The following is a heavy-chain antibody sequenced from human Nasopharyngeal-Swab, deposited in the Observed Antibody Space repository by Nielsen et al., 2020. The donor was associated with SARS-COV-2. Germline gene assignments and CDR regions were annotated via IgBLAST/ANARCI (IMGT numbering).Heavy chain of an antibody. CDR3: AKDLDIVGATSADY. Sequence: GGSLRLSCAASGFTFSSYAMSWVRQAPGKGLEWVSAISGSGGSTYYADSVKGRFTISRDNSKNTLYLQMNSLRAEDTAVYYCAKDLDIVGATSADYWGQGTLVTVSS. CDR1: GFTFSSYA. V-gene: IGHV3-23*01. CDR2: ISGSGGST. D-gene: IGHD1-26*01. J-gene: IGHJ4*02.